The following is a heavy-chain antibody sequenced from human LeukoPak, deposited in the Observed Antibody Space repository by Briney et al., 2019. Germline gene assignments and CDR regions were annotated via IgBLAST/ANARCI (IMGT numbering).Heavy chain of an antibody. CDR1: GFTFSSYG. CDR2: ISSSGSTI. V-gene: IGHV3-48*03. J-gene: IGHJ5*02. Sequence: GGSLRLSCAASGFTFSSYGMNWVRQAPGKGLEWVSYISSSGSTIYCADSVKGRFTISRDNAKNSLYLQMNSLRAEDTAVYYCARDGQPYSSGWNWFDPWGQGTLVTVSS. CDR3: ARDGQPYSSGWNWFDP. D-gene: IGHD6-19*01.